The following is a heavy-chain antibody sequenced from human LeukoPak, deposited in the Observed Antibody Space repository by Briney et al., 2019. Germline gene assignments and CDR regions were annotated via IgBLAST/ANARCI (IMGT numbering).Heavy chain of an antibody. J-gene: IGHJ6*03. CDR3: ARGGYYYYYMDV. V-gene: IGHV4-38-2*01. Sequence: PSETLSLTCAVSGYSISSGDYWAWIRQPPGKGLEWIGSIYHSGSTYYNPSLKSRVTISVDTSKNQFSLKLSSVTAADMAVYFCARGGYYYYYMDVWGKGTTVTVSS. CDR1: GYSISSGDY. D-gene: IGHD3-16*01. CDR2: IYHSGST.